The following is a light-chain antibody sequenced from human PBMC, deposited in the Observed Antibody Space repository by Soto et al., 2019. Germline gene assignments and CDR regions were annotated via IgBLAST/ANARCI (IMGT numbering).Light chain of an antibody. J-gene: IGLJ2*01. V-gene: IGLV2-14*01. CDR2: EVS. CDR3: TSYTTTNCVI. CDR1: SSDIGNYNY. Sequence: QSVLTQPASVSGSPGQSITISCIGTSSDIGNYNYVSWYQQHPGKAPKVIIFEVSDRPSGVSNRFSGSKSGNTASLTISGLQAEDEADYYCTSYTTTNCVIFGGGTKLTVL.